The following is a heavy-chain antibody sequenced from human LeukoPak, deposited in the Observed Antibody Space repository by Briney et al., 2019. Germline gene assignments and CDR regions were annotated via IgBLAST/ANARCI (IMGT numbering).Heavy chain of an antibody. CDR1: GFTFSSYS. D-gene: IGHD6-13*01. J-gene: IGHJ3*02. CDR3: ARDLGQLGDAFDI. Sequence: GGSLRLSCAASGFTFSSYSMNWVRQAPGKGLEWVSSISSSSSYIYYADSVKGRFTISRDNAKNSLYLQMNSLRAEDTAVYYCARDLGQLGDAFDIWGQGTMVTVSS. V-gene: IGHV3-21*01. CDR2: ISSSSSYI.